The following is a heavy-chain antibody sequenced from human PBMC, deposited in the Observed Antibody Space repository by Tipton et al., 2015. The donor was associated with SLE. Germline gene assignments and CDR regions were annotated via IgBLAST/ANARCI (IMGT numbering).Heavy chain of an antibody. CDR2: IYTSGST. Sequence: TLSLTCTVSGGSISSYYWSWIRQSPGKGLEWIGYIYTSGSTHYNPSRKSRVTISAATSKNQFSLKLSSVTAADTAVYYCASGGYGSGSHYLGGWFDPWGRGTLVTVSS. V-gene: IGHV4-4*08. D-gene: IGHD3-10*01. CDR3: ASGGYGSGSHYLGGWFDP. J-gene: IGHJ5*02. CDR1: GGSISSYY.